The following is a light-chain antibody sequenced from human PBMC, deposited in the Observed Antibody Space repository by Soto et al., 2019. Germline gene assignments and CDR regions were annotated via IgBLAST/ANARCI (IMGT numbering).Light chain of an antibody. V-gene: IGKV1-5*03. J-gene: IGKJ1*01. CDR2: KAS. Sequence: DIQMTQSPSTLSGSVGDRVTITCRASQTISSWLAGYQQKPGKAPKLLIYKASTLKRGVPSRFSGSGSGTEFTLTISSLQPDDFATYYCQHYNSYSEAFGQGTKVELK. CDR3: QHYNSYSEA. CDR1: QTISSW.